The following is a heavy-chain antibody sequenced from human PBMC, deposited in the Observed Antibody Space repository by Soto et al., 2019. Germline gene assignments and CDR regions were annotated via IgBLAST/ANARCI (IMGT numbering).Heavy chain of an antibody. J-gene: IGHJ4*02. Sequence: QVQLQESGPGLVKPSQTLSLTCTVSGGSISSGGYYWSWIRQHPGKGLEWIAYIAYSGSTYYNPSLKSRVTISVDTSKNQFSLKLSSVTAADTAVYYCARRIVATIYYFDYWGQGTLVTVSS. V-gene: IGHV4-31*03. CDR3: ARRIVATIYYFDY. CDR1: GGSISSGGYY. D-gene: IGHD5-12*01. CDR2: IAYSGST.